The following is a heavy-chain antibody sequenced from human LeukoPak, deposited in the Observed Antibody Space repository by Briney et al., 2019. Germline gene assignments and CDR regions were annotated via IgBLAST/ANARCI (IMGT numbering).Heavy chain of an antibody. D-gene: IGHD5-24*01. CDR3: ASLSYRDAYNFDY. CDR1: GGSISSSSYS. CDR2: IYYSGST. Sequence: SETLSLTCTVSGGSISSSSYSWGWLRQPPGKGLEWIGSIYYSGSTYYNPSLKSRVTISVDTSKNQFSLKLSSVTAADTAVYYCASLSYRDAYNFDYWGQGTLVTVSS. V-gene: IGHV4-39*01. J-gene: IGHJ4*02.